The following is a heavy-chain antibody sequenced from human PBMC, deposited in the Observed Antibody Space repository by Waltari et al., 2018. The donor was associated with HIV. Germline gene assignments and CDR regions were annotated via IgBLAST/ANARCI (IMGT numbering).Heavy chain of an antibody. CDR1: GGSVSTGTYY. D-gene: IGHD3-22*01. CDR3: ASHGDYYDRSGFYFDH. Sequence: HLQESGPRLAKPSETLSLTCSVSGGSVSTGTYYWSWIRQPPGKGLEWIGYISYSGRTNYNPPLKSRVTVSVDTSKNQVSLKLNSLTAADTAVYYCASHGDYYDRSGFYFDHWGQGTLVTVSS. V-gene: IGHV4-61*01. CDR2: ISYSGRT. J-gene: IGHJ4*02.